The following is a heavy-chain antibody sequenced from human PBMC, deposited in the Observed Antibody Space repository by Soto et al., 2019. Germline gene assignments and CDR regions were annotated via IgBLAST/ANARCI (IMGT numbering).Heavy chain of an antibody. CDR1: GGTFSSYS. V-gene: IGHV1-69*13. CDR2: IIPIFGTA. D-gene: IGHD2-15*01. J-gene: IGHJ4*02. Sequence: GASVKVSCKASGGTFSSYSISWVLQAPGQGLEWMGGIIPIFGTANYAQKFQGRVTITADESTSTAYMELSSLRSEDTAVYYCARGRGVAATLVYWGQGTLVTVSS. CDR3: ARGRGVAATLVY.